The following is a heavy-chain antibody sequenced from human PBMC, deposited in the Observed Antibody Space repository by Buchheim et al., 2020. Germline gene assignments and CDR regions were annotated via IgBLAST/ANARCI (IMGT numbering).Heavy chain of an antibody. D-gene: IGHD2-15*01. CDR3: ARGGTPPPYGMDV. V-gene: IGHV4-59*01. J-gene: IGHJ6*02. Sequence: QMQLQESGPGLVKPSETLSLTCTVSGGSISSYYWNWIRQPPGKGLEWIGYIYSSGSTNYNPSLRSRVALSVDTSKKQFSWKLSSVTAADTAVYFCARGGTPPPYGMDVWGQGTT. CDR1: GGSISSYY. CDR2: IYSSGST.